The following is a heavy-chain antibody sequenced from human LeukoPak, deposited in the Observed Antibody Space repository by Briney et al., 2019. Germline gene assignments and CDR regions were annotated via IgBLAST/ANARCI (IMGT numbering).Heavy chain of an antibody. CDR3: ARPSSYDWLGNAFDI. V-gene: IGHV4-30-4*01. Sequence: PSETLSLTCTVSGASISSGDYHWNWIRQPPGKGLEWIGFIHDSGSTYYNPSLKSRVSISVDTSKNQFSLKLRSVTAADTAVYYCARPSSYDWLGNAFDIWGQGTMVTVSS. CDR1: GASISSGDYH. D-gene: IGHD3-3*01. CDR2: IHDSGST. J-gene: IGHJ3*02.